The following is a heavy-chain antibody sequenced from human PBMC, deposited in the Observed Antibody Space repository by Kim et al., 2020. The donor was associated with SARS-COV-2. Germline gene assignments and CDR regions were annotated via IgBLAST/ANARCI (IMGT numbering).Heavy chain of an antibody. CDR3: ARVYDFWSGFYWYFDL. CDR1: GYSFTSYW. J-gene: IGHJ2*01. CDR2: IYPGDSDT. D-gene: IGHD3-3*01. Sequence: GASLKISCQGSGYSFTSYWIGWVRQMPGKGLEWMGIIYPGDSDTRYSPSFQGQVTISADKSISTAYLQWSSLKASDTAMYYCARVYDFWSGFYWYFDLWGRGTLVTVSS. V-gene: IGHV5-51*01.